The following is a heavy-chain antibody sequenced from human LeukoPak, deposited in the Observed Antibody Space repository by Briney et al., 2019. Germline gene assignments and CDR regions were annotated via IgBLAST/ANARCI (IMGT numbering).Heavy chain of an antibody. CDR2: ISYDGSNK. CDR3: ARANEGLPNDYGDDSDY. CDR1: GFIFSTYA. J-gene: IGHJ4*02. Sequence: GGSLRLSCAASGFIFSTYAMHWVRQAPGKGLEWVAVISYDGSNKYYADSVKGRFTISRDNSKNTLYLQMNSLRAEDTAVYYCARANEGLPNDYGDDSDYWGQGTLVTVSS. D-gene: IGHD4-17*01. V-gene: IGHV3-30*03.